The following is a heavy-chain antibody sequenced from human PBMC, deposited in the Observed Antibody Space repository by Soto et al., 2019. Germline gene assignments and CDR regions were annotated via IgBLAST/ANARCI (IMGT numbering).Heavy chain of an antibody. CDR1: GFTFSNYD. D-gene: IGHD1-26*01. CDR2: ISYDGSNK. Sequence: HPGGSLRLSCAASGFTFSNYDMHWVRQAPGKGLEWVAVISYDGSNKDYADSAKGRFSISRDNSKKTLYLQMNSLRDEDTALYYCARKRTIAEAGLDYWGQGTLVTVSS. J-gene: IGHJ4*02. CDR3: ARKRTIAEAGLDY. V-gene: IGHV3-30*03.